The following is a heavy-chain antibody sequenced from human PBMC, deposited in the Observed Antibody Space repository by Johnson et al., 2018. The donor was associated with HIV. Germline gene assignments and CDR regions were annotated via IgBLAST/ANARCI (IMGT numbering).Heavy chain of an antibody. Sequence: QVQLVESGGGLVKPGGSLRLSCAASGFTFSDSYMSWIRQAPGKGLEWVSYISFSGGTIYYADSVRGRFTISRDNSKNTLYLQMNSLRAEDTAVYYCARGHYAPSGLGAFDIWGQGTMVIVSS. D-gene: IGHD2-2*01. J-gene: IGHJ3*02. V-gene: IGHV3-11*01. CDR1: GFTFSDSY. CDR3: ARGHYAPSGLGAFDI. CDR2: ISFSGGTI.